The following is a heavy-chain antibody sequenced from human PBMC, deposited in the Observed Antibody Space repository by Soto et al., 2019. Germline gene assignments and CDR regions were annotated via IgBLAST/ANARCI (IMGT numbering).Heavy chain of an antibody. CDR1: GFTFSSYS. J-gene: IGHJ6*02. V-gene: IGHV3-30*02. D-gene: IGHD3-9*01. CDR3: AGGTVYDILTGYFQWGVGMDV. CDR2: VDGNGGDT. Sequence: GGSLRLSCAASGFTFSSYSMNWVRQAPGKGLEWVAFVDGNGGDTSYADSVKGRSTISRDNSKNTLYLKMNSLRAEDTAVYYCAGGTVYDILTGYFQWGVGMDVWGQGTTVTVSS.